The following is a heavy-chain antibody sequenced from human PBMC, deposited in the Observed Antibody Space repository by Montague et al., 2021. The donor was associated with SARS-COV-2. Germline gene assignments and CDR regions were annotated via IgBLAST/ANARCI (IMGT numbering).Heavy chain of an antibody. Sequence: SLRLSCAASGFTFSDAWMSWVRQAPGKGLEYIGRIKSKTDGGTTDYAAPVKGRFNISRDDSKNTLYLQMNSVKPEDTAVYYCTTDLSRFLWYGELSAPFDYGGQGTLFTVSS. J-gene: IGHJ4*02. CDR1: GFTFSDAW. D-gene: IGHD2/OR15-2a*01. CDR2: IKSKTDGGTT. CDR3: TTDLSRFLWYGELSAPFDY. V-gene: IGHV3-15*01.